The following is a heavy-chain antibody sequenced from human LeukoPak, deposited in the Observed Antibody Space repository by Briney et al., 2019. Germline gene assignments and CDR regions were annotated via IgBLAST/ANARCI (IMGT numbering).Heavy chain of an antibody. J-gene: IGHJ4*02. CDR3: AGAYGSTY. CDR2: INPNSGGT. V-gene: IGHV1-2*02. CDR1: GYTFTGYY. Sequence: GASVKVSCKASGYTFTGYYMHWVRQAPGQGLEWMGWINPNSGGTNYAQKFQGRVTMTRDTSINSAYMELSSLRSDDTAVYYCAGAYGSTYRGQGTLVTVSS. D-gene: IGHD6-19*01.